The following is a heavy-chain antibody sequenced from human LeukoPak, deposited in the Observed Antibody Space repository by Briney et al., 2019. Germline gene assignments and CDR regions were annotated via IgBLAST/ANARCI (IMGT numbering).Heavy chain of an antibody. J-gene: IGHJ4*02. Sequence: SETLSLTCAVYGGSFSGYYWSWIRQPPGKGLEWIGEINHSGSTSYNPSLKSRVTISVDTSKNQFSLKLSSVTAADTAVYYCARKGSSRGYSYGRPYYFDYWGQGTLVTVSS. V-gene: IGHV4-34*01. CDR3: ARKGSSRGYSYGRPYYFDY. CDR2: INHSGST. D-gene: IGHD5-18*01. CDR1: GGSFSGYY.